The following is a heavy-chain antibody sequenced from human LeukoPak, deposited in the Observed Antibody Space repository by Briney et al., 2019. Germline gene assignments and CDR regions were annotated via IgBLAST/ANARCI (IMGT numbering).Heavy chain of an antibody. D-gene: IGHD3-16*01. J-gene: IGHJ6*03. Sequence: SETLSLTCTVSGGSISSYYWSWLRQPPGKGLEWIGYIYYSGSTNYNPSLKSRVTISVDTSKNQFSLKLSSVTAADTAVYYCARLGAYYYYYMDVWGKGTTVTVSS. CDR2: IYYSGST. CDR1: GGSISSYY. V-gene: IGHV4-59*01. CDR3: ARLGAYYYYYMDV.